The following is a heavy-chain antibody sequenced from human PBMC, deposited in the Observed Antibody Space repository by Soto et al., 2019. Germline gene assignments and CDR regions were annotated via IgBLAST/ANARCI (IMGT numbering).Heavy chain of an antibody. J-gene: IGHJ5*02. D-gene: IGHD6-19*01. CDR1: GDSVSSDSAA. CDR2: TYYRSKWYN. CDR3: ARASGHQPVAAPITAFDP. Sequence: PSQTLSLTCAISGDSVSSDSAAWKWIRQCPSRGLEWLGRTYYRSKWYNDYAVSVKSRITINPDTSKNQFSLQLNSVTPEDTAVYDCARASGHQPVAAPITAFDPWGQGTLVTVSS. V-gene: IGHV6-1*01.